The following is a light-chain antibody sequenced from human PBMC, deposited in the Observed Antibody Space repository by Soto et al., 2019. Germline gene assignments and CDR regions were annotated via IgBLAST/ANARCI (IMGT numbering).Light chain of an antibody. J-gene: IGKJ4*01. CDR2: GAP. CDR3: QQYGYLVT. V-gene: IGKV3-20*01. CDR1: QSSTNNY. Sequence: DIVLTQSPGTLSLSPGERATLSCRASQSSTNNYLAWYQQKPGRAHRLLIYGAPSRATGIPDRFSGSGSGTDFTLTISRLEPEDFAMYYCQQYGYLVTFGGGNKVEIK.